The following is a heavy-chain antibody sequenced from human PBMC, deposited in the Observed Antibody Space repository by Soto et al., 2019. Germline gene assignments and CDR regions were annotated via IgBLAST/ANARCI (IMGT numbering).Heavy chain of an antibody. Sequence: QVQLVESGGGVVQPGRSLRLSCAASGFTFSSYGMHWVRQAPGKGLEWVAVIWYDGSNKYYADSVKGRFTISRDNSKNTLYLQMNSLRAEDTAVYYCARDRWGTIRWYFDYWGQGTLVTVSS. D-gene: IGHD3-16*01. CDR2: IWYDGSNK. CDR1: GFTFSSYG. CDR3: ARDRWGTIRWYFDY. J-gene: IGHJ4*02. V-gene: IGHV3-33*01.